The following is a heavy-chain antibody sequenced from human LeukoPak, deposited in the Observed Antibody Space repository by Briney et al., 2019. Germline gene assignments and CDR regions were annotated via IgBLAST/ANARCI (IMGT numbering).Heavy chain of an antibody. D-gene: IGHD5-12*01. CDR2: ISYDGSNK. J-gene: IGHJ4*02. CDR1: GFTFSSYG. Sequence: GRSLRLSCAASGFTFSSYGMHWVRQAPGKGLEWVAVISYDGSNKYYADSVKGRFTISRDNPKNTLYLQMNSLRAEDTAVYYCAKDRRDGGYPYYFDYWGQGTLVTVSS. V-gene: IGHV3-30*18. CDR3: AKDRRDGGYPYYFDY.